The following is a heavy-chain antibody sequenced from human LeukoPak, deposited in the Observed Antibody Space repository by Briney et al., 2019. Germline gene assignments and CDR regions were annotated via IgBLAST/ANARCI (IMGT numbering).Heavy chain of an antibody. J-gene: IGHJ2*01. V-gene: IGHV4-59*02. CDR2: IHYSGLT. Sequence: PSETLSLTCTVSGGSVNGYYWNWIRQAPGKGLEWIGFIHYSGLTVYSPSLQSRVSLSVDTSRNQFSLDLSSVTAADTALYYCARGRYSSSWYVPWYFDLWGRGTLVTVSS. CDR3: ARGRYSSSWYVPWYFDL. D-gene: IGHD6-13*01. CDR1: GGSVNGYY.